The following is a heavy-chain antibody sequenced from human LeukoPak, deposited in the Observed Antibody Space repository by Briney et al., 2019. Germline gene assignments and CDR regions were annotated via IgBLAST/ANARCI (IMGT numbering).Heavy chain of an antibody. Sequence: GGSLRLSCAASGFTFSNYAMSWVRQAPGKGLEWVSTITGGGGSTYYADSVKGRLTISRDDFKNTLYLQMSSLRDEDTAVYYCTTYSRSLVYWGQGTLVTVSS. V-gene: IGHV3-23*01. J-gene: IGHJ4*02. CDR1: GFTFSNYA. CDR2: ITGGGGST. D-gene: IGHD1-26*01. CDR3: TTYSRSLVY.